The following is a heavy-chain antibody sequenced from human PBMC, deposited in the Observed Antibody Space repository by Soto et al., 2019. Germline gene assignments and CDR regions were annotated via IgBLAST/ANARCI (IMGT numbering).Heavy chain of an antibody. D-gene: IGHD2-2*02. CDR3: ARGGDCSSTSCYMAFDY. CDR1: GFTFSSYA. V-gene: IGHV3-30*04. CDR2: ISYDGSNK. J-gene: IGHJ4*02. Sequence: GGSLRLSCAASGFTFSSYAMHWVRQAPGKGLEWVAVISYDGSNKYYADSVKGRFTISRDNSKNTLYLQMNSLRAEDTAVYYCARGGDCSSTSCYMAFDYWGQGTLVTVSS.